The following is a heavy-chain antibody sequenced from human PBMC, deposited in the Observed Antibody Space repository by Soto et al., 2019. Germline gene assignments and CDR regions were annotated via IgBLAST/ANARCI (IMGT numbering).Heavy chain of an antibody. Sequence: SETLSLTCTVSGGSISSNYWTWIRQPPGKGLEWIGYVYNSGSTNYNPSLKSRVTISEDTSKSQFSLKVNSMTAADTAVYYCARYRREAVAGYTLDNWGKGILVTVSS. V-gene: IGHV4-59*01. CDR1: GGSISSNY. D-gene: IGHD6-13*01. CDR3: ARYRREAVAGYTLDN. CDR2: VYNSGST. J-gene: IGHJ4*02.